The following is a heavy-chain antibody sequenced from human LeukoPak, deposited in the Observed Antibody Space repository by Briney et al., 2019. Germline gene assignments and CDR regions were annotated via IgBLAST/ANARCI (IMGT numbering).Heavy chain of an antibody. CDR2: INHSGST. CDR3: ARGMVRGVTTSENWFDP. Sequence: SETLSLTCAAYGGSFSGYYWSWIRQPPGKGLEWIGEINHSGSTNYNPSLKSRVTISVDTSKNQFSLKLSSVTAADTAVCYCARGMVRGVTTSENWFDPWGQGTLVTVSS. V-gene: IGHV4-34*01. D-gene: IGHD3-10*01. CDR1: GGSFSGYY. J-gene: IGHJ5*02.